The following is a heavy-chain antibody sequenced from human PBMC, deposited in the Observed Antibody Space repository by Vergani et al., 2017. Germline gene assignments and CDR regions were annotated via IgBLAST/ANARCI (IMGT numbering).Heavy chain of an antibody. Sequence: QVQLQESGPGLVKPSETLSLTCAVSGYSISSGYYWGWIRQPPGKGLEWIGSIYHSGSTYYNPSLKRRVTISLDTSKNQFSLKLSSVTAADTAVYYCARLRLEDSGYDFGGMDVWGQXP. CDR2: IYHSGST. CDR3: ARLRLEDSGYDFGGMDV. CDR1: GYSISSGYY. D-gene: IGHD5-12*01. J-gene: IGHJ6*02. V-gene: IGHV4-38-2*01.